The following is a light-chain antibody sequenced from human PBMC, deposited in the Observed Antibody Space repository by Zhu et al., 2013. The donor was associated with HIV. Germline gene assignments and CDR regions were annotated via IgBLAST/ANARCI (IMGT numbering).Light chain of an antibody. V-gene: IGLV3-21*02. J-gene: IGLJ3*02. Sequence: VLTQPPSVSVAPGQTAKIPCGGNNIGTNTVHWYRQKPGQAPVLVVYDDSDRPSGIPERFSGSNSGNTATLTVSRVEAGDEADYYCQIWDGSTDHPVVFGGGTKLTVL. CDR3: QIWDGSTDHPVV. CDR1: NIGTNT. CDR2: DDS.